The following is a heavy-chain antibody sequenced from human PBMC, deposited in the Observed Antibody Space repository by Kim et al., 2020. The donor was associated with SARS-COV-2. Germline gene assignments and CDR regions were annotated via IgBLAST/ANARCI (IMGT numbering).Heavy chain of an antibody. Sequence: SETLSLTCDVSGGSISSSNWWSWVRQPPGKGLEWIGEIYHSGSTNYNPSLKSRVTISVDKSKNQFSLKVNSVTAADTAVYYCARDKTTMSWYFDLWGRGTLVTVSS. CDR3: ARDKTTMSWYFDL. V-gene: IGHV4-4*02. D-gene: IGHD4-17*01. CDR1: GGSISSSNW. CDR2: IYHSGST. J-gene: IGHJ2*01.